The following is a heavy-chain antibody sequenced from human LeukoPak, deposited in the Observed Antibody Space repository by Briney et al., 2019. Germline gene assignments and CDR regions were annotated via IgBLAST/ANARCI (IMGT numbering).Heavy chain of an antibody. CDR3: ARDLEYSGSYDTYYFDY. J-gene: IGHJ4*02. Sequence: ASVKVSCKVSGYTLTELSMHWVRQAPGKGLEWMGGFDPEDGETIYAQKFQGRVTMTRDTSISTAYMELSRLRSDDTAVYYCARDLEYSGSYDTYYFDYWGQGTLVTVSS. CDR1: GYTLTELS. D-gene: IGHD1-26*01. CDR2: FDPEDGET. V-gene: IGHV1-24*01.